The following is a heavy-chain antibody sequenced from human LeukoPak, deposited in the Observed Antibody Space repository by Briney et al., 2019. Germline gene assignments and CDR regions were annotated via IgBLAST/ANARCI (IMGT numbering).Heavy chain of an antibody. J-gene: IGHJ4*02. CDR3: AKGGYSGYALDY. V-gene: IGHV3-30*02. D-gene: IGHD5-12*01. CDR2: IRYDGSNK. CDR1: GFTFSSYG. Sequence: PGGSLRLSCAASGFTFSSYGMHWVRQAPGKGLEWVAFIRYDGSNKYYADSVKGRFTISRDNSKNTLYLQMNSLRTEDTALYYCAKGGYSGYALDYWGQGTLVTVSS.